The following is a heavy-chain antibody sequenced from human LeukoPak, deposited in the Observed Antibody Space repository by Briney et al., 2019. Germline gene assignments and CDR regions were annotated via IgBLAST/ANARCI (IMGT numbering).Heavy chain of an antibody. D-gene: IGHD6-13*01. CDR2: ISAYNGNT. CDR1: GYTFTSYG. J-gene: IGHJ5*02. CDR3: ARVNFLAAAGTYATYGWFDP. Sequence: ASVKVFCKASGYTFTSYGISWVRQAPGQGLEWMGWISAYNGNTNYAQKLQGRVTMTTDTSTSTAYMELRSLRSDDTAVYYCARVNFLAAAGTYATYGWFDPWGQGTLVTVSS. V-gene: IGHV1-18*01.